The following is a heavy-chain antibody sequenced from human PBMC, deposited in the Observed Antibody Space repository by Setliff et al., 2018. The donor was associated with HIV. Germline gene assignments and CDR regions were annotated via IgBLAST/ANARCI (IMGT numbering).Heavy chain of an antibody. D-gene: IGHD6-13*01. V-gene: IGHV3-11*01. CDR2: VTSDEKTI. CDR1: GFRFSVYS. J-gene: IGHJ4*02. Sequence: GGSLRLSCAASGFRFSVYSMNWIRQAPGKGLEWISYVTSDEKTISLDRPKIQFSLKLSSVTAADTAIYYCARDPGITAAGTEYFDSWGQGILVTVSS. CDR3: YFDS.